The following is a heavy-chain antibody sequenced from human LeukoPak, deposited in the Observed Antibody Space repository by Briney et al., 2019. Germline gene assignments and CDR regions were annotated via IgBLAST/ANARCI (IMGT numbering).Heavy chain of an antibody. V-gene: IGHV4-34*01. Sequence: NPSGTLSLTCAVNGGSFRGYYWSWIRQPPGKGLEWIGEINHSGSTTYNPSLKSRVTMSLDTSKNQFSLKVNSVTVADTAVYYRALFSSSGSYLPPFDYWGQGTLVTVSS. J-gene: IGHJ4*02. CDR3: ALFSSSGSYLPPFDY. CDR2: INHSGST. D-gene: IGHD3-22*01. CDR1: GGSFRGYY.